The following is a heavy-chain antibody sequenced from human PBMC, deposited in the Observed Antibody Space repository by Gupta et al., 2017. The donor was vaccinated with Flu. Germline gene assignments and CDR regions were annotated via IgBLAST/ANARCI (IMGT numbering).Heavy chain of an antibody. Sequence: WSWIRQQPGKGLEWIGYIYYSGRTYYNPSLKRRVTISVDTSKNQFSLKLSSVTAADTAVYYCARVPPPRYYDSSGYSFDYWVQGTLVTVSS. V-gene: IGHV4-31*02. J-gene: IGHJ4*02. CDR3: ARVPPPRYYDSSGYSFDY. CDR2: IYYSGRT. D-gene: IGHD3-22*01.